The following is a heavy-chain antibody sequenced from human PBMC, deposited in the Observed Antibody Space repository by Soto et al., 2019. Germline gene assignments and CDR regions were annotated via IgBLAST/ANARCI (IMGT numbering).Heavy chain of an antibody. V-gene: IGHV3-48*02. CDR1: GFTFSSYS. CDR3: AREGYPFDY. J-gene: IGHJ4*02. CDR2: ISSSSSTI. Sequence: EVQLVESGGGLVQPGGSLRLSCAASGFTFSSYSMNWVRQAPGKGLEWVSYISSSSSTIYYADSVKGRFTISRDIAKNSLDLQMNSLRDEDTAVYYCAREGYPFDYWGQVTLVTLSS. D-gene: IGHD5-12*01.